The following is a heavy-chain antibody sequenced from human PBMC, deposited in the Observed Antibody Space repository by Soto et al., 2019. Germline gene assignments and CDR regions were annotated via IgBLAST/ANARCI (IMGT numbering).Heavy chain of an antibody. V-gene: IGHV3-21*06. Sequence: EVQLVESGGGLVKPGGSLKVSCAASGFTFRSYSMNWVRQAPGKGLEWVSSISSSSTHIYYADSVKGRFTISRDNAKNSLYLQMNSLRVEDTAVYYCARDLGGDFSGSYYYFDYWGQGTLVTVSS. CDR1: GFTFRSYS. J-gene: IGHJ4*02. D-gene: IGHD1-26*01. CDR2: ISSSSTHI. CDR3: ARDLGGDFSGSYYYFDY.